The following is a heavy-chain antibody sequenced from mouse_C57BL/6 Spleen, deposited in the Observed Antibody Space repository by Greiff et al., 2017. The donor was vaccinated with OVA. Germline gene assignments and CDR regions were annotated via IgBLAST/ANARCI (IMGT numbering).Heavy chain of an antibody. V-gene: IGHV5-17*01. CDR3: ARIGGYPFAY. Sequence: DVQLVESGGGLVKPGGSLKLSCAASGFTFSDYGMHWVRQAPEKGLEWVAYISSGSSTIYYADTVKGRFTISRDNAENTLFLQMTSLRSEDTAMYYCARIGGYPFAYWGQGTLVTVSA. D-gene: IGHD1-1*02. J-gene: IGHJ3*01. CDR1: GFTFSDYG. CDR2: ISSGSSTI.